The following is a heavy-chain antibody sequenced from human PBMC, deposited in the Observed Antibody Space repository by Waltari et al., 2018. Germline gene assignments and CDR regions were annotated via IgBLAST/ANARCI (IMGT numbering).Heavy chain of an antibody. CDR2: ISYDGSNK. D-gene: IGHD2-15*01. J-gene: IGHJ4*02. V-gene: IGHV3-30-3*01. CDR3: ARDRDVVVVGPEFGY. CDR1: GFTFSSYA. Sequence: HVQLVESGGGVVQPGRSLRLSCAASGFTFSSYAMHWVRQAPGKGLEWVAVISYDGSNKYYADSVKGRFTISRDNSKNALYVQMNSLRIEDTAIYYCARDRDVVVVGPEFGYWGQGTLVTVSS.